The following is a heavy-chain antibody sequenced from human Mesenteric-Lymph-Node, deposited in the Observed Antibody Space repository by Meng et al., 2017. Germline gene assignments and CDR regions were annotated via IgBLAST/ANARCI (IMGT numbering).Heavy chain of an antibody. V-gene: IGHV1-69*06. J-gene: IGHJ4*02. CDR1: GYTFTGYY. D-gene: IGHD2-15*01. CDR3: AIDLVGYCSGPTCYAHYFQY. Sequence: SVKVSCKASGYTFTGYYMHWVRQAPGQGLEWMGWIIPIFGTANYAQKFQGRVTITADKSTSTAYMELSSLRSEDTAVYYCAIDLVGYCSGPTCYAHYFQYWGQGTLVTVSS. CDR2: IIPIFGTA.